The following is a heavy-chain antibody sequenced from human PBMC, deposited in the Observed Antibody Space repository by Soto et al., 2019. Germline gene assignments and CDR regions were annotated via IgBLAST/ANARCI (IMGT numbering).Heavy chain of an antibody. D-gene: IGHD3-22*01. CDR2: TYYRSTWSN. Sequence: SQTLSLTCAISGDSVSNKSAAWNWIRQSPSRGLEWLGRTYYRSTWSNEHALSVKSRITINPDTSRNQFSLQLNSATPEDTAVYYCAREGGDYESRYYYYIFDYWGQGTLVTVSS. CDR1: GDSVSNKSAA. V-gene: IGHV6-1*01. J-gene: IGHJ4*02. CDR3: AREGGDYESRYYYYIFDY.